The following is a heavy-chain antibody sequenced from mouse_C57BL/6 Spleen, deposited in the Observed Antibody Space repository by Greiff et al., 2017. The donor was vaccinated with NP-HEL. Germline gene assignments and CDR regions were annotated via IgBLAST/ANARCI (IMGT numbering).Heavy chain of an antibody. D-gene: IGHD1-1*01. J-gene: IGHJ1*03. Sequence: VQLQQSGAELVRPGASVKLSCTASGFNIKDYYMHWVKQRPEQGLEWIGRIDPEDGAPEYAPKFQGKATLPADTSSNTAYLQLSSLTSEDTAVYYWTADGSSTGYFDVWGTGTTVTVSS. CDR1: GFNIKDYY. V-gene: IGHV14-1*01. CDR2: IDPEDGAP. CDR3: TADGSSTGYFDV.